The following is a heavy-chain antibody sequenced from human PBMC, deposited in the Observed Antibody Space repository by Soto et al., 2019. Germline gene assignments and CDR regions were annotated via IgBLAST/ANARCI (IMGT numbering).Heavy chain of an antibody. D-gene: IGHD6-13*01. CDR3: LGAIAAADSA. CDR1: GFTFSSYW. V-gene: IGHV3-7*01. Sequence: GGSLRLSCAASGFTFSSYWMSWVRQVPGKGLEWVANIRGGGGVKYYVDSMKGRFTISRDKAKNSLFLQMNSLRAEDTAFYYCLGAIAAADSAWGQGTWVTVSS. CDR2: IRGGGGVK. J-gene: IGHJ1*01.